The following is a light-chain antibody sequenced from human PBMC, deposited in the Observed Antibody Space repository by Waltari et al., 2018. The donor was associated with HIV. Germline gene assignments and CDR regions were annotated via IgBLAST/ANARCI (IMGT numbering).Light chain of an antibody. CDR1: SSDVGGHNY. J-gene: IGLJ2*01. Sequence: QSVLTQPASVSGSRGQSVTISCTGTSSDVGGHNYVSWYQQHPGKAPKLIIYEVSNRPSGVPDRFSGSKSGNTASLTVSGLQAEDEADYYCSSFAGAGVFGGGTKLTVL. V-gene: IGLV2-8*01. CDR3: SSFAGAGV. CDR2: EVS.